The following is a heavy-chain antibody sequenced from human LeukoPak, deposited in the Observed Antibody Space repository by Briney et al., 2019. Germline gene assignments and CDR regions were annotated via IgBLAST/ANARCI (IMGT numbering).Heavy chain of an antibody. Sequence: ASVKVSCKASGYTFTGYYMHWVRQAPGQGLEWMGWINPNSGGTNYAQKFQGRVTMTRDTSISTAYMELSRLRSDDTAVYYCARVPHYDFWSSYYDYWGQGTLVTVSS. V-gene: IGHV1-2*02. CDR1: GYTFTGYY. D-gene: IGHD3-3*01. J-gene: IGHJ4*02. CDR2: INPNSGGT. CDR3: ARVPHYDFWSSYYDY.